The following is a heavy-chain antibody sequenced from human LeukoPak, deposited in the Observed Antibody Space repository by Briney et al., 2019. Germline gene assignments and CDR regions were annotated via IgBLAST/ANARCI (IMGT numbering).Heavy chain of an antibody. Sequence: PGGSLRLSCAASGLTFSTFAMSWVRQAPGKGLEWVSGIETSRGGTFYADSVKGRFTISRDTSKNTLYLQMSSLRAEDTAIYYCAKDYPMASGSPATPSFFDYWGQGILVTVSS. V-gene: IGHV3-23*01. CDR2: IETSRGGT. CDR1: GLTFSTFA. J-gene: IGHJ4*02. CDR3: AKDYPMASGSPATPSFFDY. D-gene: IGHD3-10*01.